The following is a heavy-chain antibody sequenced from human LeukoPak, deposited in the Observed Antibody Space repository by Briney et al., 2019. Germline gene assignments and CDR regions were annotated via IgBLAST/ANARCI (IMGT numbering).Heavy chain of an antibody. D-gene: IGHD2-8*01. CDR2: ISSSSSYI. J-gene: IGHJ6*03. V-gene: IGHV3-21*01. CDR3: ASLMVYAYFHYMDV. CDR1: GFTFSSYS. Sequence: PGGSLRLSCAASGFTFSSYSMNWVRQAPGKGLEWVSSISSSSSYINYADSVRGRFTISRDNAKNSLFLQMDSLRGEDTAVYYCASLMVYAYFHYMDVWGKGTTVTVSS.